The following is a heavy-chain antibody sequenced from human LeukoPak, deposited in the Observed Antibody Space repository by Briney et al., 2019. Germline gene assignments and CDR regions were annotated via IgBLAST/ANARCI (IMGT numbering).Heavy chain of an antibody. V-gene: IGHV3-23*01. CDR2: MSGSGGNT. D-gene: IGHD4-17*01. J-gene: IGHJ4*02. Sequence: GGTLRLSCAASGFTFSSYGMSWVRQAPGKGLEWVSDMSGSGGNTYYADSVKGRFTISRDNSKNTLYLQMKSLRAEDTAVYYCAKHLRFYDNGDFPLDYWGQGTLVTVSS. CDR1: GFTFSSYG. CDR3: AKHLRFYDNGDFPLDY.